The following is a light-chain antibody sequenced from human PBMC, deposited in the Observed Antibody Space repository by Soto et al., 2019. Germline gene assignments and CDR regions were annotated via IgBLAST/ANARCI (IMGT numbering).Light chain of an antibody. Sequence: DMVLTQSPGTLSLSPGERVTLSCRASQTIRSTYFAWYQQKPGQAPRLLIYGASSRATGIPVRFSGTGSGTDFALTISRLEPEDSAVYYCQQYGSSLITFGRGTRLEIK. V-gene: IGKV3-20*01. J-gene: IGKJ5*01. CDR1: QTIRSTY. CDR3: QQYGSSLIT. CDR2: GAS.